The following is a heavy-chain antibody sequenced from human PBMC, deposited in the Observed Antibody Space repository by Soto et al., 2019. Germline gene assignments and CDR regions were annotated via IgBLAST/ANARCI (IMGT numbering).Heavy chain of an antibody. Sequence: GGSLRLSCAASGFTFRNYGMHWVRQAPGKGLEWVAIIWHDGGNIKYADSVKGRFTISRDNSKNTLYLQMNSLRAEDTAVYYCVRGGGDLLSLGYWGQGTLVTVSS. D-gene: IGHD1-26*01. CDR2: IWHDGGNI. CDR1: GFTFRNYG. V-gene: IGHV3-33*01. CDR3: VRGGGDLLSLGY. J-gene: IGHJ4*02.